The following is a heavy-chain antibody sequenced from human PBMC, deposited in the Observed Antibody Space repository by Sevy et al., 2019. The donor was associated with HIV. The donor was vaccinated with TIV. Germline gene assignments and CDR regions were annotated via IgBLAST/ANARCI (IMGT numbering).Heavy chain of an antibody. CDR3: ARAPPVRSGDDSLNWFDP. CDR2: IYYTGST. Sequence: SETLSLTCTVSGGSISAYYWSWIRQPPGKVLEYLGYIYYTGSTNYSPSLKSRVTISVDTSKNQFSLKLSSVTAADTAVYYCARAPPVRSGDDSLNWFDPWGQGTLVTVSS. D-gene: IGHD5-12*01. V-gene: IGHV4-59*01. J-gene: IGHJ5*02. CDR1: GGSISAYY.